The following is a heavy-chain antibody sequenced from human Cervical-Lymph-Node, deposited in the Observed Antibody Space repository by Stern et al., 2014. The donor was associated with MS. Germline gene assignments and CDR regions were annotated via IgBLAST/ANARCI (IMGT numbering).Heavy chain of an antibody. J-gene: IGHJ4*02. CDR3: ARGGRGTSYYWEF. D-gene: IGHD2-2*01. CDR2: ISSSGSTI. Sequence: VHLVESGGGLVKPGGTLRLSCAASGVTFSNYYMTWLRQAPGKGLEWVSHISSSGSTILYADSVKGRFTISRDNAKNSLFLQMNSLGADDTAVYYCARGGRGTSYYWEFWGQGTLVAVSS. V-gene: IGHV3-11*01. CDR1: GVTFSNYY.